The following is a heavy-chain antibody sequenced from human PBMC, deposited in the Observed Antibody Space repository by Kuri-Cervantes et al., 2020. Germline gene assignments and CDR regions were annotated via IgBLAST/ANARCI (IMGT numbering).Heavy chain of an antibody. Sequence: GESLKISCAASGFTFSSYAMHRVRQAPGKGLEWVAVISYDGSNKYYADSVKGRFTISRDNSKNTLYLQMNSLRAEDTALYYCAKEKGRNYWYFDLWGRGTLVTVSS. V-gene: IGHV3-30-3*02. CDR1: GFTFSSYA. J-gene: IGHJ2*01. D-gene: IGHD1-14*01. CDR3: AKEKGRNYWYFDL. CDR2: ISYDGSNK.